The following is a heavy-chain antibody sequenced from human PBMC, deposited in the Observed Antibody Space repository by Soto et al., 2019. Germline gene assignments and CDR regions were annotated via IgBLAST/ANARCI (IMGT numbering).Heavy chain of an antibody. CDR1: GGSISSGGYY. J-gene: IGHJ6*02. V-gene: IGHV4-31*03. Sequence: SETLSLTCTVSGGSISSGGYYWSWIRQHPGKGLEWIGYIYYSGSTYYNPSLKSRVTISVDTSKNQFSLKLSSVTAADTAVYYCANGGEGGREEHYYSGLDVWGQGTTVTVSS. CDR3: ANGGEGGREEHYYSGLDV. CDR2: IYYSGST. D-gene: IGHD2-15*01.